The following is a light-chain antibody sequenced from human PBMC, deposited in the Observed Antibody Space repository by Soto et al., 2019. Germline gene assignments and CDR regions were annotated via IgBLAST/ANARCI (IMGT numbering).Light chain of an antibody. CDR2: DVS. J-gene: IGLJ1*01. CDR1: SSDVGGYNY. CDR3: CSYASSGTLV. V-gene: IGLV2-14*01. Sequence: QSALTQRASVSGSPGQSITISCTGTSSDVGGYNYVSWYQQHPGKAPKLMIYDVSNRPSGVSNRFSGSKSGNTASLTISGLQAEDEADYYCCSYASSGTLVFGTGTKLTVL.